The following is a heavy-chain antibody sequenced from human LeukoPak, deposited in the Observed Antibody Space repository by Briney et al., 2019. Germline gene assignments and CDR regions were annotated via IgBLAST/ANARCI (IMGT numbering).Heavy chain of an antibody. CDR1: GNSFSTYG. CDR3: AREGKQWLQYYFDY. V-gene: IGHV1-18*01. Sequence: ASVKVSCKASGNSFSTYGISWGRQAPGQGLEWMGWISAYSGDTNYAQKLQGRGTMTTDTSTSTDYMELRSLRSDDTAVYYCAREGKQWLQYYFDYWGQGTLVTVSS. CDR2: ISAYSGDT. J-gene: IGHJ4*02. D-gene: IGHD6-19*01.